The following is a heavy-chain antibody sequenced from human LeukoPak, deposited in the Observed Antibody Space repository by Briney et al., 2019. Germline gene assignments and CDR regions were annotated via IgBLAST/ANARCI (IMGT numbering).Heavy chain of an antibody. CDR3: AAGVAQYYFDY. V-gene: IGHV4-59*01. CDR1: GGSISSYY. Sequence: SETLSLTCTVSGGSISSYYWSWIRQPPGKGLERIGYIYYSGSTNYNPSFMSGVSISVDTSKNPFSLKMSSVTAADTAVYYCAAGVAQYYFDYCGLGTLVTVSS. CDR2: IYYSGST. D-gene: IGHD2-15*01. J-gene: IGHJ4*02.